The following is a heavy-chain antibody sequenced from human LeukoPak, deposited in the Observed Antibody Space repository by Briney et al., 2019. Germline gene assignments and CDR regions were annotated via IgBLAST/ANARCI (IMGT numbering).Heavy chain of an antibody. D-gene: IGHD5-24*01. V-gene: IGHV3-15*01. CDR1: GFTFSKAW. CDR3: TTRDGYPGE. Sequence: GGSLRLSCAASGFTFSKAWMSWVRQAPGKGLEWVGRIKSKTEGGTTDYAAPVKGRFTISRDDSKSTVYLQMDSLKTEDTAVYYCTTRDGYPGEWGQGTLVTVSS. CDR2: IKSKTEGGTT. J-gene: IGHJ4*02.